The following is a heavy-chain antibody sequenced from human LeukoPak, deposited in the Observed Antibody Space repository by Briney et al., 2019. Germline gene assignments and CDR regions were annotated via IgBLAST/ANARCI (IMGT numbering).Heavy chain of an antibody. CDR1: GFTVSSNY. V-gene: IGHV3-53*01. J-gene: IGHJ4*02. D-gene: IGHD1-14*01. CDR3: PRDWPTYGTHLY. CDR2: IYSGGGT. Sequence: GGSLRLSCAASGFTVSSNYMSWVRQAPGKGLEWVSVIYSGGGTYYADSVKGRFTISRDNSKNTLYLQMNSLRAEDTAVYYCPRDWPTYGTHLYWGQGTLVTVSS.